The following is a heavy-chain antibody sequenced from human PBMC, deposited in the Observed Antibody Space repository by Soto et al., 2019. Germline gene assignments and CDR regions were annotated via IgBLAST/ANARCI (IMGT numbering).Heavy chain of an antibody. CDR1: GGTFSSYA. J-gene: IGHJ6*02. V-gene: IGHV1-69*01. CDR2: IITIFGTA. D-gene: IGHD1-26*01. Sequence: QVQLVQSGAEVKKPGSSVKVSCKASGGTFSSYAISWVRQAPGQGLEWMGGIITIFGTANYAQKFQGRVTITADESTSTAYMELSSLRSEDTAVYYCARAQVGATDRDYYYYGMDVWGQWTTVTVSS. CDR3: ARAQVGATDRDYYYYGMDV.